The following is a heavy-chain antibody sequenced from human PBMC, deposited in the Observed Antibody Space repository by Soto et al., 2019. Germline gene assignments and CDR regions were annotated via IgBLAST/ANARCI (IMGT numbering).Heavy chain of an antibody. V-gene: IGHV3-74*01. CDR3: AKMPRRDWNYASTFDY. D-gene: IGHD1-7*01. Sequence: HPGGSLRLSCAASAFTFSSYWMHWVRQAPGKGLVWVSRINSDGSSTSYADSVKGRFTISRDNAKNTLYLQMNSLRAEDTAVYYCAKMPRRDWNYASTFDYWGQGTLVTVSS. CDR1: AFTFSSYW. CDR2: INSDGSST. J-gene: IGHJ4*02.